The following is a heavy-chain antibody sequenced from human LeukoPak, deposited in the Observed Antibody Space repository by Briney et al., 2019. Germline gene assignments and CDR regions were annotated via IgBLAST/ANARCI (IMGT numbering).Heavy chain of an antibody. CDR2: VYYTDKT. J-gene: IGHJ1*01. CDR3: ARASMRRRDGYNRHYEIDH. CDR1: NDSFSNYY. Sequence: SGTLSLTCTVSNDSFSNYYWTWIRQSPGKALEWIGYVYYTDKTHYNPSLKSRVFISADTSQNQFSLRLSSVTAADTAVYYCARASMRRRDGYNRHYEIDHWGQGTLVTVSS. V-gene: IGHV4-59*01. D-gene: IGHD5-24*01.